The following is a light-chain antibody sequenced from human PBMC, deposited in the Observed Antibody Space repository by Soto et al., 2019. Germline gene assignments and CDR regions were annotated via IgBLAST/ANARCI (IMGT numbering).Light chain of an antibody. CDR2: DVS. Sequence: EIVVTDSPAILSVYPGDRVTLSCRAGQGVTTNFAWYQQKSGQSPRLLIYDVSTRATGVPARFSGTGSETDFTLTISGLQSEDSAVYFCQQYNNWPVCVGQGTRLEIK. CDR1: QGVTTN. V-gene: IGKV3-15*01. J-gene: IGKJ5*01. CDR3: QQYNNWPVC.